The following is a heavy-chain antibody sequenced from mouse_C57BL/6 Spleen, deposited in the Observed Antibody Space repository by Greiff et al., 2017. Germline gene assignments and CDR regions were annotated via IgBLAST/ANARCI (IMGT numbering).Heavy chain of an antibody. D-gene: IGHD2-1*01. J-gene: IGHJ4*01. CDR2: IDPSDSYT. V-gene: IGHV1-59*01. CDR1: GYTFTSYW. Sequence: VQLQQPGAELVRPGTSVKLSCKASGYTFTSYWMHWVKQRPGQGLEWIGVIDPSDSYTNYNQKFKGKATLTVDTSSSTAYMQLSSLTSEDSAVYYCARDRYGNNYAMDYWGQGTSVTVSS. CDR3: ARDRYGNNYAMDY.